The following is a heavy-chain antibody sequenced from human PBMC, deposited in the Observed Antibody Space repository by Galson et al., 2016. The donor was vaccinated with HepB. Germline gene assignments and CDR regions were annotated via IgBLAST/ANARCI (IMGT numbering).Heavy chain of an antibody. J-gene: IGHJ5*02. CDR3: ARSEILPANWFDP. V-gene: IGHV3-21*01. CDR1: GFSFSDYS. D-gene: IGHD3-10*01. CDR2: ISSGGSHI. Sequence: SLRLSCAASGFSFSDYSMNWVRQAPGKGLEWVSSISSGGSHIYYADSVKGRFIISRDNAKSSLYLQMNSLRAEDTSVYYCARSEILPANWFDPWGQGTVVTVSS.